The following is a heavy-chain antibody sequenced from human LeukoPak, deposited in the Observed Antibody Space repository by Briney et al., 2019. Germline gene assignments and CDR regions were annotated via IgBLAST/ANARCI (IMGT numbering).Heavy chain of an antibody. CDR1: GGSISSYY. CDR2: IYYSGST. CDR3: ARHWNYYDSSGYGWFDP. V-gene: IGHV4-59*08. Sequence: SETLSLTCTVSGGSISSYYWSWIRQPLGKGLEWIGYIYYSGSTNYNPSLKSRVTISVDTSKNQFSLKLSSVTAADTAVYYCARHWNYYDSSGYGWFDPWGQGTLVTVSS. J-gene: IGHJ5*02. D-gene: IGHD3-22*01.